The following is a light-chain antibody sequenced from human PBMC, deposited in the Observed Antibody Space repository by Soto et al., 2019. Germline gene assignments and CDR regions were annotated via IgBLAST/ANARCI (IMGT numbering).Light chain of an antibody. J-gene: IGKJ4*01. CDR3: QQYNNWPPIT. Sequence: EIVMTQSPATLSVSPGERVTLSCRASQGIRNYLAWYQQRPGQAPRLLIHGASTRAPGIPARFSGSGSGTEFPLTISNLQPEDSAVYYCQQYNNWPPITFGGGTKVEI. V-gene: IGKV3-15*01. CDR2: GAS. CDR1: QGIRNY.